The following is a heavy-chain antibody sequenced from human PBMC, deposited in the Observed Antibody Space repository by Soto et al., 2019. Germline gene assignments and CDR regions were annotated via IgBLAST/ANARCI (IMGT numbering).Heavy chain of an antibody. Sequence: EVQLVESGGGLVQPGGSLRLSCAASGLTFSSYWMTWVRQAPGKGLEWVANIKQDGSEKYYVDSVKGRFTISRDNAKNSLYLKMNSLRAEDTAVYYCGGGSYTIDYWGQGTLVTVSS. V-gene: IGHV3-7*02. J-gene: IGHJ4*02. CDR1: GLTFSSYW. D-gene: IGHD1-26*01. CDR2: IKQDGSEK. CDR3: GGGSYTIDY.